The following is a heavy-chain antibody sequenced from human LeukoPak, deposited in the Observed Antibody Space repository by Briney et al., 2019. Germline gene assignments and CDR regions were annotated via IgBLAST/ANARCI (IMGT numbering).Heavy chain of an antibody. CDR2: IYHSGST. Sequence: SETLSLTCTVSGGSISSGGYYWSWIRQPPGKGLEWIGYIYHSGSTYYNPSLKSRVTISVDRSKNQFSLKLSSVTAADTAVYYCASFYSRFDYWGQGTLVTVSS. J-gene: IGHJ4*02. D-gene: IGHD6-13*01. V-gene: IGHV4-30-2*01. CDR3: ASFYSRFDY. CDR1: GGSISSGGYY.